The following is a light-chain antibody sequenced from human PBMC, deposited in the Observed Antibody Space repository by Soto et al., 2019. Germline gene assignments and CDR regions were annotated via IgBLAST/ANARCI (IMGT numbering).Light chain of an antibody. V-gene: IGKV1-39*01. CDR3: QQSYSTPWT. J-gene: IGKJ1*01. Sequence: DIQMTQSPSSLSASVGDRVTITCRASQTISGYLNWYQQKPGKAPELLIYAASYLGNGVPSRFSGSGSGTDFTLTISSLQPEDFATYYCQQSYSTPWTFGQGTKVDIK. CDR1: QTISGY. CDR2: AAS.